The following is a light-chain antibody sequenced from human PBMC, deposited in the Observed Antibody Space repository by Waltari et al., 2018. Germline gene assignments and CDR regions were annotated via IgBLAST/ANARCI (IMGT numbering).Light chain of an antibody. CDR3: QQYDISPLT. J-gene: IGKJ4*01. V-gene: IGKV3-20*01. Sequence: EIVLTQSPGPLSLSPGERATLSCRASQTVRPTYLAWYQQKPGQAPTLLIYGASSRATGIPDRFSGSGSGTDFSLTISSLEPEDFAVYYCQQYDISPLTFGGGTKVETK. CDR1: QTVRPTY. CDR2: GAS.